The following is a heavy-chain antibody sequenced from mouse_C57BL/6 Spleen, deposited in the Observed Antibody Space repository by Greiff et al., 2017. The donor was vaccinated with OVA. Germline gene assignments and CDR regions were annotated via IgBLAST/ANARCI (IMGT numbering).Heavy chain of an antibody. Sequence: QVQLQQPGAELVMPGASVKLSCKASGYTFTSYWMHWVKQRPGQGLEWIGEIDPSDSYTNYNQKFKGKSTLTVDKSSSTAYMQLSSLTSEDSAVYYCARYGSSRRDAMDYWGQGTSVTVSS. CDR3: ARYGSSRRDAMDY. V-gene: IGHV1-69*01. D-gene: IGHD1-1*01. J-gene: IGHJ4*01. CDR2: IDPSDSYT. CDR1: GYTFTSYW.